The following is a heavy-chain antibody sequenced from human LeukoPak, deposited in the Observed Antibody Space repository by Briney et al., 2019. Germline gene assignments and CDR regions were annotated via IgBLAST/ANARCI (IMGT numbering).Heavy chain of an antibody. J-gene: IGHJ4*02. D-gene: IGHD6-19*01. CDR1: GDSISSYY. CDR3: ARTQQWHTLGLYYFDY. CDR2: IYYSGST. V-gene: IGHV4-59*08. Sequence: SETLSLTCTVSGDSISSYYWNWIRQPPGKGLEWIGYIYYSGSTNYNPSLKSRVTISVDTSKNQFSLKLSSVTAADTAVYYCARTQQWHTLGLYYFDYWGQGTLVTVSS.